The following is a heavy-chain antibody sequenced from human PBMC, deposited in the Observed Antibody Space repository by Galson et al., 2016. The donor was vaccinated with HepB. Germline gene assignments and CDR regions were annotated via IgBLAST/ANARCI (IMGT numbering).Heavy chain of an antibody. Sequence: SETLSLTCTVSTGSIGDFYWHWIRQPPGKGLEWIAYVHYSGSTSYNPSLKSRVTISVDTSKNQFSLNLTSVTAADTAVYFCARRQPQLVRHLNYYVVDVWGQGTTVTVSS. D-gene: IGHD6-13*01. CDR3: ARRQPQLVRHLNYYVVDV. J-gene: IGHJ6*02. V-gene: IGHV4-59*12. CDR2: VHYSGST. CDR1: TGSIGDFY.